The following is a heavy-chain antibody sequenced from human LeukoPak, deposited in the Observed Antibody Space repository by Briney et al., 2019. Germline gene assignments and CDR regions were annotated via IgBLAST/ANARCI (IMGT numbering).Heavy chain of an antibody. V-gene: IGHV3-21*01. CDR3: ARVRLVTDY. Sequence: GGSLRLSCAASGFTFSSYSMNWVRQALGKGLEWVSSIASSSSHIYYADSVKGRFTISRDNAKNSLYLQMNSLRAEDTAVYYCARVRLVTDYWGQGTLVTVSS. D-gene: IGHD3-9*01. CDR1: GFTFSSYS. CDR2: IASSSSHI. J-gene: IGHJ4*02.